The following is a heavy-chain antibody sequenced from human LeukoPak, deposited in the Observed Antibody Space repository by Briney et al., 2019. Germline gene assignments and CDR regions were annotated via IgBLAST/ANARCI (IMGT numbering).Heavy chain of an antibody. CDR3: AKDPGSSGIS. Sequence: GGSLRLSCAASGFTFSSYWMSWVRQAPGKGLEWVSSISGSGRNTYYADSVRGRFTISRDNLRNTLYLQMNSLRVEDTAIYYCAKDPGSSGISWGQGTLVIVSS. CDR2: ISGSGRNT. D-gene: IGHD3-10*01. CDR1: GFTFSSYW. V-gene: IGHV3-23*01. J-gene: IGHJ4*02.